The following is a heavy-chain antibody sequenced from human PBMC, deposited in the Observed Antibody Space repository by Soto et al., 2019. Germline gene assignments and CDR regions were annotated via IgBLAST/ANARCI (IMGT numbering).Heavy chain of an antibody. CDR1: GYTFTSYG. Sequence: ASVKVSWKASGYTFTSYGISWVRQAPGQGLEWMGWISAYNGNTNYAQKLQGRVTMTTDTSTSTAYMELRSLRSDDTAVYYCARDRGPPRTNYYYYYGMDVWGQGTTVTVSS. J-gene: IGHJ6*02. CDR2: ISAYNGNT. CDR3: ARDRGPPRTNYYYYYGMDV. V-gene: IGHV1-18*04.